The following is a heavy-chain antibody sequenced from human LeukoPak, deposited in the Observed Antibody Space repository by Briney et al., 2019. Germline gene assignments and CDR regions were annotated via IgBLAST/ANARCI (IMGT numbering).Heavy chain of an antibody. CDR2: ISYDGSNK. CDR1: GFTFSSYA. J-gene: IGHJ4*02. D-gene: IGHD3-22*01. CDR3: ATVAPSSGYLIY. Sequence: GGSLRLSCAASGFTFSSYAMHWVRQAPGKGLEWVAVISYDGSNKYYADSVKGRFTISRDNSKNTLYLQMNSLRAEDTAVYYCATVAPSSGYLIYWGQGTLVTVSS. V-gene: IGHV3-30-3*01.